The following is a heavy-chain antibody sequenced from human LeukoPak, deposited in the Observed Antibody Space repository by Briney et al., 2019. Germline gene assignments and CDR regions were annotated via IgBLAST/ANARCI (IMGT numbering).Heavy chain of an antibody. CDR2: MNPNSGNT. CDR3: ARSASTKYFQH. Sequence: ASVKVSCKASGYTFSSYNINWVRQATGQGLEWMGWMNPNSGNTGYAQKFQGRVTMTRDTSINTAYMELSSLRSEDTAVYYCARSASTKYFQHWGQGTLVTVSS. D-gene: IGHD1-26*01. V-gene: IGHV1-8*01. CDR1: GYTFSSYN. J-gene: IGHJ1*01.